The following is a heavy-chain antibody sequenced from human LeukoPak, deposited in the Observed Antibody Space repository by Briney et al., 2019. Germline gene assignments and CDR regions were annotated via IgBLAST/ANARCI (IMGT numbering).Heavy chain of an antibody. CDR2: ISGSGGST. D-gene: IGHD6-13*01. CDR1: GFTFSSYA. Sequence: GGSLRLSCAASGFTFSSYAMSWVRQAPGKGLEWVSAISGSGGSTYYADSVKGRFTISRDNSKNTLYLQMNSLRAEDTAVYYCAKGPIAAAGRIISYLDYGGQGTLVTVPS. J-gene: IGHJ4*02. V-gene: IGHV3-23*01. CDR3: AKGPIAAAGRIISYLDY.